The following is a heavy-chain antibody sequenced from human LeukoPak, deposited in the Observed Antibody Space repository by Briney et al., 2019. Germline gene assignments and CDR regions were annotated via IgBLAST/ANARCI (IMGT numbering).Heavy chain of an antibody. CDR3: ARLYGSGSYSLHYYYYYMDV. Sequence: PSETLSLTCGVSGGSISSGDYSWSWIRQPPGKGLEWIGSIYYSGSTYYNPSLKSRVTISVDTSKNQFSLKLSSVTAADTAVYYCARLYGSGSYSLHYYYYYMDVWGKGTTVTISS. V-gene: IGHV4-30-2*03. CDR2: IYYSGST. D-gene: IGHD3-10*01. CDR1: GGSISSGDYS. J-gene: IGHJ6*03.